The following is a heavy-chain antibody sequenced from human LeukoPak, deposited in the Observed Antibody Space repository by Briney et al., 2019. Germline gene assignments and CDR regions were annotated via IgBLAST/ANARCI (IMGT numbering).Heavy chain of an antibody. D-gene: IGHD6-19*01. CDR1: GFTFSRYA. CDR3: AKEYSSGWYD. Sequence: PGRSLRLSCAASGFTFSRYAMHWVRQAPGRGLEWVAVISRDGITKDFADSVKGRFTISRDNSKNTLYLQMNSLRAEDTAVFYCAKEYSSGWYDWGQGTLVTVSS. J-gene: IGHJ4*02. CDR2: ISRDGITK. V-gene: IGHV3-30-3*02.